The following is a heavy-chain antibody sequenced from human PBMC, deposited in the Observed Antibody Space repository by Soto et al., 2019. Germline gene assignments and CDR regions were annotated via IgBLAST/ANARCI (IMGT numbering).Heavy chain of an antibody. Sequence: GASVKVSCKASGYTFTSSGISWVRQAPGQGPEWMGWISTYNGNTNYAQNLQGRVTMTTDISTSTAYMELRGLRSDDTAVYYCARTVAGYFDYWGQGTLVTVSS. V-gene: IGHV1-18*01. D-gene: IGHD6-19*01. J-gene: IGHJ4*02. CDR3: ARTVAGYFDY. CDR1: GYTFTSSG. CDR2: ISTYNGNT.